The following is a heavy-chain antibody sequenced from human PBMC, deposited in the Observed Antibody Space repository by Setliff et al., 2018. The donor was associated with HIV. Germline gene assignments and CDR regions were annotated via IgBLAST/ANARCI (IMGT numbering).Heavy chain of an antibody. CDR1: GGSFSGNY. CDR2: INHSGST. Sequence: SETLSLTCAVYGGSFSGNYWTWIRQPPGKGLEWIGEINHSGSTNYNMSLKSRVTISVDTSKNQFSLKLSSVTAADTAVYYCARENTMIVDAFDIWGQGTMVTVSS. D-gene: IGHD3-22*01. V-gene: IGHV4-34*01. J-gene: IGHJ3*02. CDR3: ARENTMIVDAFDI.